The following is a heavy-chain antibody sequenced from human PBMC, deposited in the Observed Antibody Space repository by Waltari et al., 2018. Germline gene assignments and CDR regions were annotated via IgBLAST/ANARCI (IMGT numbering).Heavy chain of an antibody. J-gene: IGHJ4*02. V-gene: IGHV3-23*01. Sequence: VQLLESGGGLVQPGGSLRLSCAASGFTFSNYAMSWVRQAPGKGLEWFSVMNGGGVNTYCADAVKGRLTISRDNSKNTLYLQMNSLRAEDTAVYYCAKHPTVGNFDYWGQGTLVTVSP. D-gene: IGHD4-4*01. CDR3: AKHPTVGNFDY. CDR1: GFTFSNYA. CDR2: MNGGGVNT.